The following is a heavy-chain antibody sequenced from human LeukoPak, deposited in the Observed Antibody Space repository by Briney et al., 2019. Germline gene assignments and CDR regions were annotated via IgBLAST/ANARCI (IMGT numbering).Heavy chain of an antibody. CDR3: ARAEKAVTGTLDS. D-gene: IGHD6-19*01. CDR1: GDSISNYY. J-gene: IGHJ4*02. Sequence: SETLSLTCTVSGDSISNYYWSWIRQSPGKELEWIGYMYNRGSTIYNPSLKSRVTISTDTSKNQFSLGLTSVTAADTAVYYCARAEKAVTGTLDSWGQGTLITVSS. V-gene: IGHV4-59*01. CDR2: MYNRGST.